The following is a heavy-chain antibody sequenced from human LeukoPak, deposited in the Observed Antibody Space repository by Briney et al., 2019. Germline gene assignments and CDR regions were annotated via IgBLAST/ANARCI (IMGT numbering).Heavy chain of an antibody. J-gene: IGHJ4*02. D-gene: IGHD3-22*01. Sequence: GASVKVSCKASGYTFTSYGISWVRQAPGQGLEWMGWISAYNGNTNYAQKLQGRVTMTTDTSTSTAYMELRSPRSDDTAVYYCARDGITMIVVARMQGDYWGQGTLVTVSS. CDR1: GYTFTSYG. CDR3: ARDGITMIVVARMQGDY. CDR2: ISAYNGNT. V-gene: IGHV1-18*01.